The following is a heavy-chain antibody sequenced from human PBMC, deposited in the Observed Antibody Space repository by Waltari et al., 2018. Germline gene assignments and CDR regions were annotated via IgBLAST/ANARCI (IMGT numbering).Heavy chain of an antibody. Sequence: EVQLVESGGGLVQPGRSLRLSCAASGFTFDDYAMHWVRQAPGKGLECVSGIRWNSGSIGYADSVKGRFTISRDNAKNSLFLQMNSLRAEDTAVYYCAKANGFGGATESDYWGQGTLVTVSS. CDR1: GFTFDDYA. J-gene: IGHJ4*02. D-gene: IGHD3-16*01. V-gene: IGHV3-9*01. CDR3: AKANGFGGATESDY. CDR2: IRWNSGSI.